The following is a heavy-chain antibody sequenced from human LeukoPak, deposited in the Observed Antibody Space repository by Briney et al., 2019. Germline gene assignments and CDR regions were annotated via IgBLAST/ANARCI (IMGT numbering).Heavy chain of an antibody. CDR2: IIPALNIT. V-gene: IGHV1-69*04. CDR1: GGTFSSSA. D-gene: IGHD5-18*01. CDR3: ARDQGLTAPPPYGLDV. J-gene: IGHJ6*02. Sequence: SVKVSCKTSGGTFSSSAITWVRQAPGQGLEWMGRIIPALNITSYAQKFQGRVTVTADTSTSTAYMELSSLRSEETAVYYCARDQGLTAPPPYGLDVWGQGTTVTVSS.